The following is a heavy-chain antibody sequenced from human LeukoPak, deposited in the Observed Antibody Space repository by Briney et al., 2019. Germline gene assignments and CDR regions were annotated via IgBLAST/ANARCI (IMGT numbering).Heavy chain of an antibody. CDR2: MNPNSGNT. Sequence: GASVKISCKASGYTFTSYNINWVRHAPGQGLEWMGWMNPNSGNTGYAQKFQGRVTITRTTSISTAYMELSSLRSEDTAVYYCARSAYSSSRPASSNYYYYYYMDVWGKGTTVTVSS. V-gene: IGHV1-8*03. CDR1: GYTFTSYN. D-gene: IGHD6-6*01. J-gene: IGHJ6*03. CDR3: ARSAYSSSRPASSNYYYYYYMDV.